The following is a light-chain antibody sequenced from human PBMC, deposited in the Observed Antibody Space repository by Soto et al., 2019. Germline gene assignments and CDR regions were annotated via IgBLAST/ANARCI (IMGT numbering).Light chain of an antibody. V-gene: IGLV2-14*03. CDR3: NSYTSNNTYV. CDR2: DVS. J-gene: IGLJ1*01. Sequence: QYALTQPASVSGSPGQAITISCSGTSSDVGAFNYVSWYQQHPGKAPKLMIYDVSNRPSGVSNRFSGSKSGNTASLTISGLRAEDEADYYCNSYTSNNTYVFGTGTKLTVL. CDR1: SSDVGAFNY.